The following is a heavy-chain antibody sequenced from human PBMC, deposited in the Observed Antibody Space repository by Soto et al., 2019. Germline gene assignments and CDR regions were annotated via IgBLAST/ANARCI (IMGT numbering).Heavy chain of an antibody. CDR1: GGSISSYY. J-gene: IGHJ5*02. CDR2: IYYSGST. Sequence: SETLSLTCTVSGGSISSYYWSWIRQPPGKGLEWIGYIYYSGSTNYNPSLKSRVTISVDTSKNQFSLKLSSVTAADTAVYYCARQRYCSSTSCYNYHWLDPWGQGTLVTVSS. CDR3: ARQRYCSSTSCYNYHWLDP. V-gene: IGHV4-59*01. D-gene: IGHD2-2*02.